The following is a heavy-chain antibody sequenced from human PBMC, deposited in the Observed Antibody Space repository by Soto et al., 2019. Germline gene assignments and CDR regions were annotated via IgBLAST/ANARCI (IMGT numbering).Heavy chain of an antibody. Sequence: GASVKVSCKASGYTFTSYGISWVRQAPGQGLEWMGWISAYNGNTNYAQKLQGRVTMTTDTSTSTAYMELRSLRSDDTAVYYCARSRINMVRGLRAFDIWGQGTMVTVSS. D-gene: IGHD3-10*01. CDR3: ARSRINMVRGLRAFDI. CDR2: ISAYNGNT. V-gene: IGHV1-18*01. J-gene: IGHJ3*02. CDR1: GYTFTSYG.